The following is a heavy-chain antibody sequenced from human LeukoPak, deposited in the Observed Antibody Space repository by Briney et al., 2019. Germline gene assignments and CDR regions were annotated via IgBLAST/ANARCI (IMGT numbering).Heavy chain of an antibody. D-gene: IGHD6-19*01. CDR3: AREIREAVPGTHYYYGLDV. CDR1: GFTFSSYD. CDR2: MGTVGDT. J-gene: IGHJ6*02. Sequence: GGSLRLSCAASGFTFSSYDMHWVRQATGKGLEWVSAMGTVGDTYYADSVKGRFTISRENAKSSLYLQMDSLGGGDTAVYYCAREIREAVPGTHYYYGLDVWGQGTTVTVSS. V-gene: IGHV3-13*04.